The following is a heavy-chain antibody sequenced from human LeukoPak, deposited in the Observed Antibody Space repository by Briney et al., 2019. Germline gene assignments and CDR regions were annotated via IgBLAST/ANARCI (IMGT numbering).Heavy chain of an antibody. V-gene: IGHV4-39*01. J-gene: IGHJ5*02. CDR1: GGSIRSSDDY. CDR3: ARRTHSSSLTS. CDR2: IYYTGST. D-gene: IGHD6-13*01. Sequence: PSETLSLTCTVSGGSIRSSDDYWVWIRQPPGQGLEWIGCIYYTGSTYYNPSLRGRVTVSIDTSMNQFSLRVNSVTAADTAIYYCARRTHSSSLTSWGQGALVTVSS.